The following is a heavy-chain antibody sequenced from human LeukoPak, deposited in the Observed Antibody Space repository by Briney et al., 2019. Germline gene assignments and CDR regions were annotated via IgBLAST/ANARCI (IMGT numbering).Heavy chain of an antibody. CDR2: ISSSSSYI. Sequence: DPGGSLRLSCAASGFTFSSYSMNWVRQAPGKGLEWVSSISSSSSYIYYADSVKGRFTISRDNAKNSLYLQMNSLRAEDTAVYYCARAGGYATDAFDIWGQGTMVTVSS. CDR3: ARAGGYATDAFDI. V-gene: IGHV3-21*01. J-gene: IGHJ3*02. D-gene: IGHD3-22*01. CDR1: GFTFSSYS.